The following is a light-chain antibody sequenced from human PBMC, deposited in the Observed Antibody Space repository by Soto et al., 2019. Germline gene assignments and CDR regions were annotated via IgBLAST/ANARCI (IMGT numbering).Light chain of an antibody. CDR2: STS. CDR3: LLYYGGAQLGV. CDR1: TGAVTSGYS. J-gene: IGLJ3*02. V-gene: IGLV7-43*01. Sequence: QTVVTQEPSLTVSPGGTVTLTCASSTGAVTSGYSPNWCQQKPGQAPRALIYSTSNKQSWTPARFSGSLLGGKAALTLSGVQPEDEAEYYCLLYYGGAQLGVFGGGTKVTVL.